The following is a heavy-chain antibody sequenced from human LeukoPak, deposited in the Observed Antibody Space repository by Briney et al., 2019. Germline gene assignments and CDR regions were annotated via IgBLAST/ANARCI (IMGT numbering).Heavy chain of an antibody. J-gene: IGHJ4*02. V-gene: IGHV3-33*06. CDR1: GFTFSSYG. CDR2: IWYDGSNK. CDR3: AKDGVAVARPDYFDY. Sequence: GRSLRLSCAASGFTFSSYGMHWVRQAPGKGLEWVAVIWYDGSNKYYADSVKGRFTISRDNSENTLYLQMNSLRAEDTAVYYCAKDGVAVARPDYFDYWGQGTLVTVSS. D-gene: IGHD6-19*01.